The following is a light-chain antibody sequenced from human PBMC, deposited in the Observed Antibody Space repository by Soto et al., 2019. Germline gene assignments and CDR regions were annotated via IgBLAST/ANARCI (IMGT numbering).Light chain of an antibody. CDR2: RNS. CDR3: AAWDDSLNGWV. V-gene: IGLV1-44*01. J-gene: IGLJ3*02. CDR1: SSNIGSNS. Sequence: QSVLTQPPSASGTPGQRVTISCSGSSSNIGSNSVNWYQQLPGTAPKLLIYRNSQRPSGVPDRFSGSKSGTSGSLAISGLQSEDEADYYCAAWDDSLNGWVFGGGTKLT.